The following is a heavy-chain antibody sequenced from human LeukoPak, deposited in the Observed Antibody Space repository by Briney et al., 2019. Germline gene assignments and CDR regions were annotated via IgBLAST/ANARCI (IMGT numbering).Heavy chain of an antibody. D-gene: IGHD3-10*01. CDR2: IYHIGST. V-gene: IGHV4-38-2*01. Sequence: PSETLSLTCAVSGYSISSGYYWGWIRQPPGKRLDWIGGIYHIGSTYYNPSLKSRATISVDTSKNQFSLKQSSVTVADTTVYYCARVQLLWFGEFTKTPNWCDPWGQGTLVTVSS. CDR3: ARVQLLWFGEFTKTPNWCDP. J-gene: IGHJ5*02. CDR1: GYSISSGYY.